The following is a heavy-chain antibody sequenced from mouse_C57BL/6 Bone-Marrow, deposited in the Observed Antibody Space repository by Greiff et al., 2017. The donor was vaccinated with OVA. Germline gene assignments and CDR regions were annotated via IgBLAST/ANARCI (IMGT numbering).Heavy chain of an antibody. CDR1: GYTFTDYN. Sequence: VQLKESGPELVKPGASVKIPCKASGYTFTDYNMDWVKQSHGKSLEWIGDINPNNGGTIYNQKFKGKATLTVDKSSSTAYMELRSLTSEDTAVYYCARLGDYDAWFAYWGQGTLVTVSA. CDR2: INPNNGGT. CDR3: ARLGDYDAWFAY. J-gene: IGHJ3*01. V-gene: IGHV1-18*01. D-gene: IGHD2-4*01.